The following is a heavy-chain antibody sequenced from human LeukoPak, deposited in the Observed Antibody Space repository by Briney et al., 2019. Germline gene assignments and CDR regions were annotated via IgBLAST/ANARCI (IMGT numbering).Heavy chain of an antibody. CDR1: GGTFSSYA. J-gene: IGHJ4*02. V-gene: IGHV1-69*13. CDR3: ARGGYSYGLYYFDY. Sequence: GASVKVSCKASGGTFSSYAISWVRQAPGQGLEWMGGIIPIFGTANYAQKFQGRVTITADESTSTAYMELGSLRSEDTAVYYCARGGYSYGLYYFDYWGQGTLVTVSS. D-gene: IGHD5-18*01. CDR2: IIPIFGTA.